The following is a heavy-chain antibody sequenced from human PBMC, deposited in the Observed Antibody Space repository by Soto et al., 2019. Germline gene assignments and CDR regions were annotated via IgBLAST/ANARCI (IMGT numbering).Heavy chain of an antibody. CDR1: GFTVSSNY. CDR2: IYSGGST. V-gene: IGHV3-66*01. D-gene: IGHD6-19*01. J-gene: IGHJ1*01. Sequence: GGSLRLSCAASGFTVSSNYMSWVRQAPGKGLEWVSVIYSGGSTYYADSVKGRITISRDNSKNTLYLQMNSMRAEDTAVYYCARDRIAVAGNPEYFQHWGQGTLVTVSS. CDR3: ARDRIAVAGNPEYFQH.